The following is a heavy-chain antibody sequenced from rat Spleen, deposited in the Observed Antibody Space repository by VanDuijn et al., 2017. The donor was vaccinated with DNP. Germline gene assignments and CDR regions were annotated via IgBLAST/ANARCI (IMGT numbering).Heavy chain of an antibody. CDR3: VREELGVDY. CDR2: MSPSGTGI. D-gene: IGHD4-3*01. J-gene: IGHJ2*01. V-gene: IGHV5-19*01. Sequence: EVQLVETGGGLVQPGRSLKLSCEASEFTFSNSDVAWVRQAPTKGLEWVASMSPSGTGIYYRASVKGRFTVSRDVPKTTLYLQMDSLRSEDTAIYYCVREELGVDYWGQGVMVTVSS. CDR1: EFTFSNSD.